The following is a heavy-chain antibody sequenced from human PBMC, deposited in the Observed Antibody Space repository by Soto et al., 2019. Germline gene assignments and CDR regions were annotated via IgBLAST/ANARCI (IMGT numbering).Heavy chain of an antibody. CDR1: DGSISPNY. CDR3: ARLVRYYQALDS. D-gene: IGHD3-22*01. Sequence: QVQLQESGPGLVKPSETLSLRCTVSDGSISPNYWTWIRQPPGKGLEWIGYIYYAGTTTYNPSLKIRVTISVDTSKTEGSLTLTSVTATDTAVYYCARLVRYYQALDSWGQGTLVTVSS. V-gene: IGHV4-59*08. J-gene: IGHJ4*02. CDR2: IYYAGTT.